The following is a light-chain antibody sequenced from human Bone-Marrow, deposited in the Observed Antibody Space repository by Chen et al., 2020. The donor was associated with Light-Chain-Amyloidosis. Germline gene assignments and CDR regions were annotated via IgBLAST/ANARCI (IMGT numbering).Light chain of an antibody. CDR2: WAY. Sequence: DIVMTQSPDSLAVSLGERATINCKSSQSVLYSSNNKNYLAWYQQKPGQPPKLLIYWAYTRESGVPDRFSGSGSGTDFTLTSSSLQAEDVAVYYCQQYYSTPYTFGQGTKLEIK. CDR3: QQYYSTPYT. J-gene: IGKJ2*01. CDR1: QSVLYSSNNKNY. V-gene: IGKV4-1*01.